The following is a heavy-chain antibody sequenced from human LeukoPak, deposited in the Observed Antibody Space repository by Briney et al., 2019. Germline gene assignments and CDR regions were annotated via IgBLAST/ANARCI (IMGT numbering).Heavy chain of an antibody. D-gene: IGHD2-2*01. CDR2: INPNSGGT. Sequence: ASVKVSCKASGYTFTGYYMHWVRQAPGQGLEWMGWINPNSGGTNYAQKFQGRVIMTRDTSISTAYMELSRLRSDDTAVYYCARARRDIVVRFDYWGQGTLVTVSS. V-gene: IGHV1-2*02. CDR3: ARARRDIVVRFDY. J-gene: IGHJ4*02. CDR1: GYTFTGYY.